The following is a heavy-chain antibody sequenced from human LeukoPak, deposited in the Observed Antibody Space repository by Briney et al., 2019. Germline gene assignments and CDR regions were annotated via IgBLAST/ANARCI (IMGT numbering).Heavy chain of an antibody. CDR3: ARECREQQPQNSYYYYYMDV. D-gene: IGHD6-13*01. J-gene: IGHJ6*03. Sequence: SETLSLTCAVYGGSFSGYYWSWIRQPPGKGLEWIGEINHSGSTNYNPSLKSRVTISVDTSKNQFSLKPSSVTAADTAVYYCARECREQQPQNSYYYYYMDVWGKGTTVTVSS. V-gene: IGHV4-34*01. CDR2: INHSGST. CDR1: GGSFSGYY.